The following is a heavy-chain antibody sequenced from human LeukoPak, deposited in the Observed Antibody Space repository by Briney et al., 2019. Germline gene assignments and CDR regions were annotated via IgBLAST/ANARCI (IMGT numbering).Heavy chain of an antibody. CDR2: TRNKANSYTT. Sequence: GGSLRLSCAASGFTFSDHYMDWVRQAPGKGLEWVGRTRNKANSYTTEYAASVKGRFTVSRDDSKNSLYLQMNSLKTEDTAVYYCTSSYDSSGFRAFDIWGQGTMVTVSS. J-gene: IGHJ3*02. V-gene: IGHV3-72*01. CDR3: TSSYDSSGFRAFDI. D-gene: IGHD3-22*01. CDR1: GFTFSDHY.